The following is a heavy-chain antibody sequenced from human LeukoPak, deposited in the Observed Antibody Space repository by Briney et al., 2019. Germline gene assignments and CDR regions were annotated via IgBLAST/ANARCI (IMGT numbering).Heavy chain of an antibody. V-gene: IGHV4-4*07. D-gene: IGHD4-11*01. J-gene: IGHJ6*03. CDR1: GDSISNSY. CDR2: IYTSGST. CDR3: ARETSLTTVTSQKDYYYCYMDV. Sequence: SETLSLTCTVSGDSISNSYWSWIRQPAGKGLEWIGRIYTSGSTNYNPSLKSRVTMSVDTSKNQFSLKLNSVTGADTAVYYCARETSLTTVTSQKDYYYCYMDVWGKGATVTVSS.